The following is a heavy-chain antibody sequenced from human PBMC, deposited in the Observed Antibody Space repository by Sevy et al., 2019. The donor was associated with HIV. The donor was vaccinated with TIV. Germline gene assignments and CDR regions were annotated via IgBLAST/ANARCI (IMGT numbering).Heavy chain of an antibody. Sequence: ASVKVSCKVSGYTLTELSMHWVRQAPGKGLEWMGGFDPEDGETIYAQKFQGRVTMTEDTSTDTAYMELSSLRSEDTAVYYCATTRPYYDFWSGTSSSIDYYYGMDVWGQGTTVTVSS. CDR3: ATTRPYYDFWSGTSSSIDYYYGMDV. J-gene: IGHJ6*02. V-gene: IGHV1-24*01. CDR2: FDPEDGET. D-gene: IGHD3-3*01. CDR1: GYTLTELS.